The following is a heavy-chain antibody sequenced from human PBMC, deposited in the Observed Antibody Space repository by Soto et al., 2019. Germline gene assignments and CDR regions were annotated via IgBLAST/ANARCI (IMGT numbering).Heavy chain of an antibody. V-gene: IGHV4-4*02. CDR3: ARRTYGSGSYYFDY. D-gene: IGHD3-10*01. J-gene: IGHJ4*02. CDR2: IYHSGST. Sequence: SETLSLTCAVSGGSISSSNWWSWVRQPPGKGLEWIGEIYHSGSTNYNSSLKSRVTISVDKSKNQFSLKLSSVTAADTAVYYCARRTYGSGSYYFDYWGQGTLVTVYS. CDR1: GGSISSSNW.